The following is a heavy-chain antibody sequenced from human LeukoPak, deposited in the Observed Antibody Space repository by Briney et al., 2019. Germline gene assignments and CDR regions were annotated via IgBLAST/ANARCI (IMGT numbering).Heavy chain of an antibody. CDR1: GYTFTGYY. CDR3: ARALSITIFGVADYAFDI. D-gene: IGHD3-3*01. Sequence: GASVKVSCKASGYTFTGYYMHWVRQAPGQGLEWMGWINPNSGGTNYAQKFQGRVTTTRDTSISTAYMELSRLRSDDTAVYYCARALSITIFGVADYAFDIWGQGTMVTVSS. J-gene: IGHJ3*02. CDR2: INPNSGGT. V-gene: IGHV1-2*02.